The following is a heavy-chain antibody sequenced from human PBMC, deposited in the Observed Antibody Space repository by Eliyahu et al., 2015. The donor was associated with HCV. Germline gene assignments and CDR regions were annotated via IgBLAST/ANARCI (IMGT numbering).Heavy chain of an antibody. D-gene: IGHD2-2*01. Sequence: QVQLVESGGTLVKPGGSLRLSCAASGFTFRDYYMSWSRQAPGKGLGWIAYISGSGSTINYAASVKGRFTISRDNAKKSLFLQMNSLRDEDTAVYYCARDYATTDWGRGTQVTVS. J-gene: IGHJ4*02. CDR3: ARDYATTD. V-gene: IGHV3-11*01. CDR2: ISGSGSTI. CDR1: GFTFRDYY.